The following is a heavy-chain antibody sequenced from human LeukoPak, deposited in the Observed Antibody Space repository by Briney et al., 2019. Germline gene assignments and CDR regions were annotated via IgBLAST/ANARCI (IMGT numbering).Heavy chain of an antibody. CDR1: GGSISSYY. J-gene: IGHJ6*03. Sequence: SETLSLTCTVSGGSISSYYWSWIRQPPGKGLEWIGYIYYSGSTNYNPSLKSRVTISVDTSKNQFSLKLSSVTAADTAVYYCARVSRITIFGVVTYHYYMDVWGKGTTVTVSS. D-gene: IGHD3-3*01. CDR2: IYYSGST. V-gene: IGHV4-59*01. CDR3: ARVSRITIFGVVTYHYYMDV.